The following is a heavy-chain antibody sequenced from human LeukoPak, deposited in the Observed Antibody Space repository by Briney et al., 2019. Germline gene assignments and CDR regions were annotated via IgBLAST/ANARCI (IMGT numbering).Heavy chain of an antibody. V-gene: IGHV1-18*01. CDR3: ARGYRRSRPTSLDY. J-gene: IGHJ4*02. CDR2: ISAYNGNT. CDR1: GYTFTSYG. D-gene: IGHD3-16*02. Sequence: ASVKVSCKASGYTFTSYGISWVRQAPGQGLEWMGWISAYNGNTNYAQKLQGRVTMTTDTSTSTAYMEMRSLRSDDTAVYYRARGYRRSRPTSLDYWGQGTLVTVSS.